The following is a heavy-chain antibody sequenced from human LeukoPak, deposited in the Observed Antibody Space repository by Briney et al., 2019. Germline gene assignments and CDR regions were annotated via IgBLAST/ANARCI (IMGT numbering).Heavy chain of an antibody. J-gene: IGHJ5*02. CDR1: GFTFTSSA. CDR3: VADPRGIGSNWFDP. D-gene: IGHD3-10*01. CDR2: IVVGSGNT. Sequence: GTSVKVSCKASGFTFTSSAVQWVRQARGQRLEWIGWIVVGSGNTNYAQKFQERVTITRDMSTSTAYMELSSLRSEDTAVYYCVADPRGIGSNWFDPWGQGTLVTVSS. V-gene: IGHV1-58*01.